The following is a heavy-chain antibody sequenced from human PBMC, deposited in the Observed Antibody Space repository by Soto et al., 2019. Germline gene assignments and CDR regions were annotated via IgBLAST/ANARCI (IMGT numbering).Heavy chain of an antibody. D-gene: IGHD3-10*01. Sequence: EVQLVESGGGLVQPGGSLKLSCAASGFTFSGSAMHWVRQASGKGLEWVGRIRSKANSYATAYAASVKGRFTISRDDSKNTAYLQMNSLKTEDTAVYYCTRLELLWFGESYAFDIWGQGTMVTVSS. CDR1: GFTFSGSA. CDR2: IRSKANSYAT. J-gene: IGHJ3*02. V-gene: IGHV3-73*01. CDR3: TRLELLWFGESYAFDI.